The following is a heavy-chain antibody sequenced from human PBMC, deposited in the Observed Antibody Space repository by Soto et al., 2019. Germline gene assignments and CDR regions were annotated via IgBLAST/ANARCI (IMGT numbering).Heavy chain of an antibody. J-gene: IGHJ4*02. CDR3: ARRDGYNFDY. Sequence: PGGSLRLSCAASGFTFSYDCMHWVRQAPGKGLEYVSAISSNGGSTYYANSVKGRFTISRDNSKNTLYLQMGSLRAEDMAVYYCARRDGYNFDYWGQGTLVTVSS. D-gene: IGHD5-12*01. CDR1: GFTFSYDC. CDR2: ISSNGGST. V-gene: IGHV3-64*01.